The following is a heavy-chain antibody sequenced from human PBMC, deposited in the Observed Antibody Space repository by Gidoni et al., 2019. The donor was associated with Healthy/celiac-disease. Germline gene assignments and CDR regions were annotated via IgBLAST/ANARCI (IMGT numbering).Heavy chain of an antibody. CDR1: GFTFSSYA. CDR3: AKDYVPNSSSWLFDY. D-gene: IGHD6-13*01. CDR2: ISGSGGST. Sequence: EVQLLESGGGLVQPGGSLRLSCAASGFTFSSYAISWVRQAPGKGLVGVSAISGSGGSTYYADSVKGRFTISRDNSKNTLYLQMNSLRAEDTAVYYCAKDYVPNSSSWLFDYWGQGTLVTVSS. J-gene: IGHJ4*02. V-gene: IGHV3-23*01.